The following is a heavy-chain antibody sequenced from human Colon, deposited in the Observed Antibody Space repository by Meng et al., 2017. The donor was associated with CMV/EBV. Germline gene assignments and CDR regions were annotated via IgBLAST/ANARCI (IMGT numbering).Heavy chain of an antibody. CDR3: LGGHYTGS. V-gene: IGHV3-7*01. CDR1: GFTFGNFW. Sequence: SLGLSCAADGFTFGNFWMNWVRQAPGRGLEWVANIKPDGSAEYYVDSVKGRFTISRDNPKNSLYLQMNSLKDEDTAVYYCLGGHYTGSWGQGTLVTVSS. J-gene: IGHJ5*02. CDR2: IKPDGSAE. D-gene: IGHD3-3*01.